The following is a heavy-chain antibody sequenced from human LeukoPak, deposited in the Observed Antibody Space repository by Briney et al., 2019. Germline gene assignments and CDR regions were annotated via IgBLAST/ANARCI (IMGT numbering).Heavy chain of an antibody. CDR2: IYYSGST. V-gene: IGHV4-59*08. J-gene: IGHJ6*03. CDR3: ARAGGGYNGLQYYYYMDV. Sequence: SETLSLTCTVSGGSISSYYWSWIRQPPGKGLEWIGYIYYSGSTYYNPSLKSRVTISVDTFKNQFSLKLSSVTAADTAVYYCARAGGGYNGLQYYYYMDVWGKGTTVTISS. CDR1: GGSISSYY. D-gene: IGHD5-24*01.